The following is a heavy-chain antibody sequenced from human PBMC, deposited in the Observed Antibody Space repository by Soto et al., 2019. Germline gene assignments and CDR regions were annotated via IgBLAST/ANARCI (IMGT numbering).Heavy chain of an antibody. Sequence: QVQLQESGPGLVKPSQTLSLTCTVSGGSISSGGYYWSWIRQHPGKGLEWIGYIYYSGSTYYNPSLKSRVTISVDKSKNQFSLKLSSVTAADTAVYYCAREGYSSAYFDYWGQGTLVTVSS. J-gene: IGHJ4*02. CDR2: IYYSGST. V-gene: IGHV4-31*03. CDR1: GGSISSGGYY. D-gene: IGHD5-18*01. CDR3: AREGYSSAYFDY.